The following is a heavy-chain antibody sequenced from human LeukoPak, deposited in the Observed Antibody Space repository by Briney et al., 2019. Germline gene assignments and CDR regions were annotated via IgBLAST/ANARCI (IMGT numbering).Heavy chain of an antibody. J-gene: IGHJ4*02. CDR1: GFTFRSNW. CDR2: INTDGRST. CDR3: ARGKGGSGYSIDY. V-gene: IGHV3-74*01. Sequence: GGSLRLSCAASGFTFRSNWMHWVRQVPGKGLVLVSRINTDGRSTGYADSVKGRFTISRDNVENTLYLQMNSLRAEDTAIYYCARGKGGSGYSIDYWGQGTLVTVSS. D-gene: IGHD3-3*01.